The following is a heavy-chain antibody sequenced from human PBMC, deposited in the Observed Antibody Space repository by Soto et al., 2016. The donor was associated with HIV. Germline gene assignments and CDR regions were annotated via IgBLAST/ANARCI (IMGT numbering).Heavy chain of an antibody. CDR3: AKDLSLGRNYYDSSGYGFDY. Sequence: EVQLLESGGGLVQPGGSLRLSCAASGFTFSSYAMSWVRQAPGKGLEWVSAISGSGGSTYYADSVKGRFTISRDNSKNTLYLQMNSLRAEDTAVYYCAKDLSLGRNYYDSSGYGFDYWGQGTLVTVSS. V-gene: IGHV3-23*01. CDR2: ISGSGGST. CDR1: GFTFSSYA. J-gene: IGHJ4*02. D-gene: IGHD3-22*01.